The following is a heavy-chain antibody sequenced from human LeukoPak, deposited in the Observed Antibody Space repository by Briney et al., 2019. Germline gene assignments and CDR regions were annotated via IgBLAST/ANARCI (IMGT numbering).Heavy chain of an antibody. D-gene: IGHD3-10*01. CDR3: ARVGSGLDV. V-gene: IGHV3-11*05. J-gene: IGHJ6*04. CDR1: GFTFSDYS. CDR2: IILSSSYT. Sequence: GGSLRLSCAASGFTFSDYSMAWIRQAPAKGLEWLSYIILSSSYTNYADSVKGRFTVSRDNTKNSLDLQMNSLRAGDTALYFCARVGSGLDVWGNGTAVTVSS.